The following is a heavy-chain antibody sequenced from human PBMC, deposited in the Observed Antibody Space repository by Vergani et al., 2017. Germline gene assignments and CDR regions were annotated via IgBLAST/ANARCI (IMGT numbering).Heavy chain of an antibody. CDR3: AREKPDWFDP. CDR2: INPNSSGT. V-gene: IGHV1-2*02. J-gene: IGHJ5*02. CDR1: GYTFTGYY. Sequence: QVQLVQSGAEVKKPGASVKVSCKASGYTFTGYYMHWVRQAPGQGLEWMGWINPNSSGTNYAQQFQGRVTMARDTSNSSAYRELSRLRADDTAVYYGAREKPDWFDPWGQGTLVTVSS.